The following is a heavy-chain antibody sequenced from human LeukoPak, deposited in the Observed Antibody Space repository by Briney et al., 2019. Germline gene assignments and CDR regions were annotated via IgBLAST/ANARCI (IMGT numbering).Heavy chain of an antibody. D-gene: IGHD1-26*01. J-gene: IGHJ4*02. V-gene: IGHV3-7*01. CDR3: ARVGAWELQRVFDY. CDR2: IKQGGSES. Sequence: GGSLRLSCTASGFTFTDYWMTWVRQVPGKGLEWVANIKQGGSESYYVDSVKGRFTISRENAKNSLYLQMDSLRVDDTAVYYCARVGAWELQRVFDYWGQGTLVTVSS. CDR1: GFTFTDYW.